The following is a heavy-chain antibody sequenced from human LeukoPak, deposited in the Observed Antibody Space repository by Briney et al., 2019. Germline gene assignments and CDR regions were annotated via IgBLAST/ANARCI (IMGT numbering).Heavy chain of an antibody. CDR1: GFTFSSYW. Sequence: GGSLRLSCAASGFTFSSYWMSWVRQAPGKGLEWVANIKQDGSEKYYVDSVKGRLTISRDNAKNSLYLQMNSLRAEDTAVYYCARVFNIKSSGTPFKYYFDYWGQGTLVTVSS. J-gene: IGHJ4*02. CDR2: IKQDGSEK. V-gene: IGHV3-7*01. CDR3: ARVFNIKSSGTPFKYYFDY. D-gene: IGHD6-13*01.